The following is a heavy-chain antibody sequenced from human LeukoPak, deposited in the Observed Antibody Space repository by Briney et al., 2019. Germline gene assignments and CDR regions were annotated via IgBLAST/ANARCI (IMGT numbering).Heavy chain of an antibody. J-gene: IGHJ4*02. D-gene: IGHD4-17*01. CDR3: ARAGGDYVWRN. CDR1: GFTFSSYS. Sequence: GGSLRLSCAASGFTFSSYSMNWVHQAPGKGLEWVSSISSSSSYIYYADSVKGRFTISRDNAKNSLYLQMNSLRAEDTAVYYCARAGGDYVWRNWGQGTLVTVSS. CDR2: ISSSSSYI. V-gene: IGHV3-21*01.